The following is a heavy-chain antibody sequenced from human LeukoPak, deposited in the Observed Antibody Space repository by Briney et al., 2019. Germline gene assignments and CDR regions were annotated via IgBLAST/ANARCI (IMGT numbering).Heavy chain of an antibody. CDR1: GFTFSSYA. CDR2: ISGSGGST. J-gene: IGHJ4*02. Sequence: PGGSLRLFCAASGFTFSSYAMSWVRQAPGKGLEWVSAISGSGGSTYYADSVKGRFTISRDNSKNTLYLQMNSLRAEDTAVYYCATDQQPGLRYFDWLFDLDYWGQGTLVTVSS. CDR3: ATDQQPGLRYFDWLFDLDY. D-gene: IGHD3-9*01. V-gene: IGHV3-23*01.